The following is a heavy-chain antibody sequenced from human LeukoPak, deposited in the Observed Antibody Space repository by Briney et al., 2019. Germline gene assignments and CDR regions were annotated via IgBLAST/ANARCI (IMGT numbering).Heavy chain of an antibody. CDR3: XXXLRTNYYDSSAYYHGAFDI. Sequence: GGSLRLSCAASGFTFSNAWMTWVGQAPGKGLEWVGRIKSKTDGETTDYAAPVKGRFSISRDDSKNTLYLQMNSLKTEDTAVYFXXXXLRTNYYDSSAYYHGAFDIWGQGTMVTVSS. V-gene: IGHV3-15*01. CDR1: GFTFSNAW. D-gene: IGHD3-22*01. CDR2: IKSKTDGETT. J-gene: IGHJ3*02.